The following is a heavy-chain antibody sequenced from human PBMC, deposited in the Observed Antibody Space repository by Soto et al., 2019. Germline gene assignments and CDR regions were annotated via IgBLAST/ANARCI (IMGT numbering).Heavy chain of an antibody. D-gene: IGHD3-22*01. J-gene: IGHJ4*02. CDR3: AHYTYYYDSSGYYS. V-gene: IGHV2-5*01. CDR2: IYWNDDK. Sequence: SGPTLVNPTQTLTLTCTFSGFSLSTSGVGVGWIRQPPGKALEWLALIYWNDDKRYSPSLKSRLTITKNTSKNQVVLTMTNMDPVDTATYYCAHYTYYYDSSGYYSWGQGTLVTVSS. CDR1: GFSLSTSGVG.